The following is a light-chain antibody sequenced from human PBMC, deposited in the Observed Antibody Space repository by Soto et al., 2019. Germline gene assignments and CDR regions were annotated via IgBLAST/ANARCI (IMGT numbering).Light chain of an antibody. CDR1: SSNIGRNA. CDR2: SNN. V-gene: IGLV1-44*01. J-gene: IGLJ3*02. CDR3: AAWDDSLNGLWV. Sequence: QSVLTQPPSASGTPGQRVTLSCSGSSSNIGRNAVNWYHQLPGTAPKLLIYSNNQRPSGVPDRFSGSKSGTSASLAISGLQSEDEADYYCAAWDDSLNGLWVFGGGTKVTVL.